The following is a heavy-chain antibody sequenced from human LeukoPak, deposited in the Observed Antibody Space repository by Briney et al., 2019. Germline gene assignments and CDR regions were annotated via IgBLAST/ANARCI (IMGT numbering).Heavy chain of an antibody. D-gene: IGHD3-16*02. CDR2: MNPNSGNT. V-gene: IGHV1-8*01. CDR3: ARDAAFGGVIVN. CDR1: GYTFTSYD. J-gene: IGHJ4*02. Sequence: GASVKVSCKASGYTFTSYDINWVRQATGQGLEWMGWMNPNSGNTGYAQKFQGRVTMTRNTSISTAYMELSSLRSDDTAIYYCARDAAFGGVIVNWGQGTLVTVSS.